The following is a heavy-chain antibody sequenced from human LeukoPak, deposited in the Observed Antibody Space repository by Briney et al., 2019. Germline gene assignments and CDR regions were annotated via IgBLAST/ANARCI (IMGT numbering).Heavy chain of an antibody. V-gene: IGHV3-30*18. CDR1: GFTFSSYG. J-gene: IGHJ6*02. Sequence: GGSLRLSCAASGFTFSSYGMHWVRQAPGKGLEWVAVISYGGSNKYYADSVKGRFTISRDNSKNTLYLQMNSLRAEDTAVYYCAKGGSWMDVWGQGTTVTVSS. CDR3: AKGGSWMDV. CDR2: ISYGGSNK.